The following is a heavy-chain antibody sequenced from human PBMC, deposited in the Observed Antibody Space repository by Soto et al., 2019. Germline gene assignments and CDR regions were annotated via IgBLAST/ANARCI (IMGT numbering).Heavy chain of an antibody. CDR3: AHHRGDYDIPAFDY. J-gene: IGHJ4*02. CDR1: GFSLSTSGVG. CDR2: IYWDDDK. Sequence: QITLKESGPTLVKPTQTLTLTCTFSGFSLSTSGVGVGWIRQPPGKALEWLALIYWDDDKRYSPSLKSRLTITKDTSKNQVVLTMTNMDPVDTATYYCAHHRGDYDIPAFDYWGQGTLVTVSS. V-gene: IGHV2-5*02. D-gene: IGHD3-22*01.